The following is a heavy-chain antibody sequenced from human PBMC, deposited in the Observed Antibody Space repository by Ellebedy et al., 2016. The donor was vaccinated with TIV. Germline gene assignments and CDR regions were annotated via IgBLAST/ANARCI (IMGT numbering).Heavy chain of an antibody. V-gene: IGHV1-69*06. Sequence: ASVKVSCKASGYTFTSYGISWVRQAPGQGLEWMGGIIPIFGTANYAQKFQGRVTITADKSTSTAYMELSRLRSDDTAVYYCARGGSNSWFYSFDYWGQGTLVTVSS. CDR1: GYTFTSYG. J-gene: IGHJ4*02. CDR3: ARGGSNSWFYSFDY. CDR2: IIPIFGTA. D-gene: IGHD6-13*01.